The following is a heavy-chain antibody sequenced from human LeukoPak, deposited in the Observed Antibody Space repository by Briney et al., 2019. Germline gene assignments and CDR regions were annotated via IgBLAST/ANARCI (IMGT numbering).Heavy chain of an antibody. J-gene: IGHJ4*02. CDR1: GGTFSSYA. Sequence: GASVKVSCKASGGTFSSYAISWVRRAPGQGLEWMGRIIPIFGTANYAQKFQGRVTITTDESTSTAYMELSSLRSEDTAVYYCARVPRPTYYYDSSGYYFDYWGRGTLVTVSS. V-gene: IGHV1-69*05. CDR2: IIPIFGTA. D-gene: IGHD3-22*01. CDR3: ARVPRPTYYYDSSGYYFDY.